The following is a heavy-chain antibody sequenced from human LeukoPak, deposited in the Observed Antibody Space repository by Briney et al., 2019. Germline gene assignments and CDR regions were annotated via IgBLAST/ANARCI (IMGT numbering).Heavy chain of an antibody. CDR3: ARSFGYSYGLDY. CDR1: GFTFSSYD. D-gene: IGHD5-18*01. J-gene: IGHJ4*02. Sequence: GGSLRLSCAASGFTFSSYDMHWVRHATGKGLEWVSAIGTAGDTYYPGSVKGRFTISRENAKNSLYLQMNSLRAGDTAVYYCARSFGYSYGLDYWGQGTLVTVSS. V-gene: IGHV3-13*01. CDR2: IGTAGDT.